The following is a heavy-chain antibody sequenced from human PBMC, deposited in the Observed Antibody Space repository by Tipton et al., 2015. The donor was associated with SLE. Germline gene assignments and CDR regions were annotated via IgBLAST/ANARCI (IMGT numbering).Heavy chain of an antibody. V-gene: IGHV4-59*01. CDR1: GASMRSSY. Sequence: TLSLTCTVSGASMRSSYWSWIRQPPGKGLEWIGYIYYSGSTNYNPSLKSRVTISVDTSKNQFSLKLSSVTAADTAVYYCARDRRADVWGQGTTVTVSS. J-gene: IGHJ6*02. CDR2: IYYSGST. CDR3: ARDRRADV.